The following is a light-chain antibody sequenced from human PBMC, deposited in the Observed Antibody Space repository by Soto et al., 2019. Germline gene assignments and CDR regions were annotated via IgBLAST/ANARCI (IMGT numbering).Light chain of an antibody. CDR2: GNN. Sequence: QLVLTQPPSVSGAPGQRVTISCTGSSSNIGAAYDVNWYQQLPGTAPKLLIYGNNNRPSGVPDRFSGSKSGTSASLAITGLQAEDEADYYCQSYDSSLSYWVFGGGTKVTVL. CDR1: SSNIGAAYD. V-gene: IGLV1-40*01. CDR3: QSYDSSLSYWV. J-gene: IGLJ3*02.